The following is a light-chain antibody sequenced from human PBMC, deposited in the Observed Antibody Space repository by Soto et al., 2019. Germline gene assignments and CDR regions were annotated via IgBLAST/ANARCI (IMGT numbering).Light chain of an antibody. CDR1: QSVSSSY. J-gene: IGKJ4*01. CDR2: GAS. CDR3: QQYGSSPPLT. Sequence: EIVLTQSPGTLSLSPGERATLSCRASQSVSSSYLAWYQQKPGQAPRLLIYGASIRATGIPDRFSGSGSGTDFTLTISGLEPEDFAVYYCQQYGSSPPLTFGGGTKVDIK. V-gene: IGKV3-20*01.